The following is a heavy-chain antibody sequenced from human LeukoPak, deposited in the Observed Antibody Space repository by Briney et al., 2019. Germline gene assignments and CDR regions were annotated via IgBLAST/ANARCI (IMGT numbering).Heavy chain of an antibody. Sequence: GRSLRLSCAASGFTFSSYAMHWVRQAPGKGLEWVAAISYDGSNKYYADSVKGRFTISRDNSKNTLYLQMNSLRAEDTAVYYCARDRGYSYGPFDYWGQGTLVTVSS. CDR2: ISYDGSNK. V-gene: IGHV3-30*04. D-gene: IGHD5-18*01. J-gene: IGHJ4*02. CDR3: ARDRGYSYGPFDY. CDR1: GFTFSSYA.